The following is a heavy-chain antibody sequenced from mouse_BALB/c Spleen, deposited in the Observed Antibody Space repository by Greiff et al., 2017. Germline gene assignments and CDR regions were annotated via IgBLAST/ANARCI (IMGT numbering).Heavy chain of an antibody. D-gene: IGHD1-2*01. J-gene: IGHJ2*01. CDR2: IDPETGGT. V-gene: IGHV1-15*01. CDR3: TRLSTTAYYFDY. Sequence: QVQLQQSGAELVRPGASVTLSCKASGYTFTDYEMHWVKQTPVHGLEWIGAIDPETGGTAYNQKFKGKATLTADKSSSTAYMELRSLTSEDSAVYYCTRLSTTAYYFDYWGQGTTLTVAS. CDR1: GYTFTDYE.